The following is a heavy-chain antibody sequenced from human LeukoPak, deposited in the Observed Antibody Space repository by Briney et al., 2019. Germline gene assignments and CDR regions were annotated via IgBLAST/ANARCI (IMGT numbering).Heavy chain of an antibody. Sequence: ASVKVSCKASGYTFTSNYIHWVRQAPGQGLEWMGMIYPRDGSTSYAQKFQGRVTITRDTSASTAYMELSSLRSEDTAVYYCARDELWLPNWFDPWGQGTLVTVSS. V-gene: IGHV1-46*01. CDR1: GYTFTSNY. J-gene: IGHJ5*02. D-gene: IGHD5-18*01. CDR2: IYPRDGST. CDR3: ARDELWLPNWFDP.